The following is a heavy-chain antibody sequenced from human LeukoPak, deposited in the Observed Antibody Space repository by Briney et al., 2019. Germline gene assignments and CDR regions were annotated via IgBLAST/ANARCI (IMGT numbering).Heavy chain of an antibody. V-gene: IGHV3-48*03. Sequence: GGSLRLSCAASGFTFSSYEMNWLRQAPGKGPEWVSYISKGGSTIYYADSVKGRFTISRDNTKNSLYLQMNSLRAEDTAVYYCAGGPAYSGSYRGFDFWGQGTLVTVSS. D-gene: IGHD1-26*01. J-gene: IGHJ4*02. CDR1: GFTFSSYE. CDR2: ISKGGSTI. CDR3: AGGPAYSGSYRGFDF.